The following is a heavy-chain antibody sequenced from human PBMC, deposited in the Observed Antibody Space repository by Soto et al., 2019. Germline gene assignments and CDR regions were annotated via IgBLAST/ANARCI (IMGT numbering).Heavy chain of an antibody. CDR2: IIPLFGTA. CDR3: ARGVQSDISGYYYFY. Sequence: SVKVSCKASGGTFSTYAIDWVRQAPGQGLEWMGGIIPLFGTAKYAQNFQGRITITADESTNTAYMELRSLRSQDTAVYYCARGVQSDISGYYYFYWGQGTLVTVSS. J-gene: IGHJ4*02. CDR1: GGTFSTYA. V-gene: IGHV1-69*13. D-gene: IGHD3-22*01.